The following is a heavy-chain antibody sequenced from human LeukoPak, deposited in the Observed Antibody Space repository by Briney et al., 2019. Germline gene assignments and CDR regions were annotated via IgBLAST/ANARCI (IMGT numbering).Heavy chain of an antibody. Sequence: SETLSLTCAVSGGSTSSYYWSWIRQPPGKGLEWIGYIYYSGSTNYNPSLKSRVTISVDTSKNQFSLKLSSVTAADTAVYYCARDRSGSYYFDYWGQGTLVTVSS. J-gene: IGHJ4*02. D-gene: IGHD1-26*01. CDR1: GGSTSSYY. CDR2: IYYSGST. V-gene: IGHV4-59*01. CDR3: ARDRSGSYYFDY.